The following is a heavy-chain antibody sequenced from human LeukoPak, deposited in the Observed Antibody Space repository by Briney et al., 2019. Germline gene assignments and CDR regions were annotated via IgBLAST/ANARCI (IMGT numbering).Heavy chain of an antibody. CDR2: IKQDGNEK. J-gene: IGHJ4*02. CDR3: ARIGGSSGAFYFDY. D-gene: IGHD1-26*01. Sequence: GGSLRLSCAASGFTFSNYWMSWVRQAPGKGLEWVASIKQDGNEKYYVDSVKGRFTISRDNAQNSPFLHMNSLTAGDTAVYFCARIGGSSGAFYFDYWGQGTLVTVSS. CDR1: GFTFSNYW. V-gene: IGHV3-7*03.